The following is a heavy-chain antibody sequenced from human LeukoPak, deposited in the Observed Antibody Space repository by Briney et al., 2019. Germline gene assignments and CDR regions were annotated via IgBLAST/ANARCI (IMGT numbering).Heavy chain of an antibody. V-gene: IGHV3-23*01. Sequence: GGSLRLSCAASGFTFSNYAMSWVRQALGKGLEWVSVISNSGGSTYYVDSVKGRFTISRDNSKNTLYLQMNSLRAEDTAVYYCANNWNLDYWGQGTLVTVSS. CDR2: ISNSGGST. CDR3: ANNWNLDY. CDR1: GFTFSNYA. D-gene: IGHD1-20*01. J-gene: IGHJ4*02.